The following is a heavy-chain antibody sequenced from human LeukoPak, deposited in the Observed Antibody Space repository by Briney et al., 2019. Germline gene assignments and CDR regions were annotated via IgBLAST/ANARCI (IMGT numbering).Heavy chain of an antibody. V-gene: IGHV4-30-2*05. CDR2: IYHSGST. CDR1: GGSISSGGYS. J-gene: IGHJ4*02. Sequence: SQTLSLTCAVSGGSISSGGYSWSWIRQPPGKGLEWIGYIYHSGSTYYNPSLKSRVTISVDTSKNQFSLKLSSVTAADTAVYYCARSSDSSSWYSIYFDYWGQGTLVTVSS. D-gene: IGHD6-13*01. CDR3: ARSSDSSSWYSIYFDY.